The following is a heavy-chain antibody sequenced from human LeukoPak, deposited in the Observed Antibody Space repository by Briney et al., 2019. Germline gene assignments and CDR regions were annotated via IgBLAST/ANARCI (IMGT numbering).Heavy chain of an antibody. Sequence: PGGSLRLSCAGTGFIFSSYEMNWVRRAPGKGLEWVSYISTSGSTIYYADSVKGRFTMSRDNAKNSLYLQMNSLSAEDTAVYYCARYSSSWYATDYWGQGTLVNVSS. V-gene: IGHV3-48*03. CDR1: GFIFSSYE. CDR2: ISTSGSTI. CDR3: ARYSSSWYATDY. J-gene: IGHJ4*02. D-gene: IGHD6-13*01.